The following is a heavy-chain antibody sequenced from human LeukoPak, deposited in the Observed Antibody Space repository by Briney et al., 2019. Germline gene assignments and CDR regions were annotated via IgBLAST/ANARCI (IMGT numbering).Heavy chain of an antibody. V-gene: IGHV4-4*08. CDR2: IYTSGST. CDR3: ARFGRGYSYGPFDY. Sequence: PSETLSLTCTVSGGSISSYYWSWIRQPPGKGLEWIRRIYTSGSTNYNPSLKSRVTISVDTSKNQFSLKLSSVTAADTAVYYCARFGRGYSYGPFDYWGQGTLVTVSS. CDR1: GGSISSYY. J-gene: IGHJ4*02. D-gene: IGHD5-18*01.